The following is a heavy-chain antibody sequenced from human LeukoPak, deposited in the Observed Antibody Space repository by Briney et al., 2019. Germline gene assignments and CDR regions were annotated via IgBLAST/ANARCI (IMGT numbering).Heavy chain of an antibody. Sequence: GGSLRLSCAASGFTFSSPGMNWVRQAPGKGLEWVAFIRYDGSNKYYADSVKGRFTISRDNSKNTLYLQMNSLRAEDTAVYYCATTQQLTLDYWGQGTLVTVSS. CDR3: ATTQQLTLDY. D-gene: IGHD6-13*01. V-gene: IGHV3-30*02. CDR1: GFTFSSPG. CDR2: IRYDGSNK. J-gene: IGHJ4*02.